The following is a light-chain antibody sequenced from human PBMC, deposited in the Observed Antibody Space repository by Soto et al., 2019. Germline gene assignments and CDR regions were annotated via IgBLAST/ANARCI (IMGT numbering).Light chain of an antibody. CDR3: QQYSSPPQT. J-gene: IGKJ1*01. CDR1: ETVTGKY. Sequence: EIVLTQSPVTLSLSPGERATLSCRASETVTGKYLAWYQQKVGQAPRLLIFAASNRATGIPDRFSGSGSGTDFTLTISRLEPEDFAMYFCQQYSSPPQTFGQGTKVDIK. V-gene: IGKV3-20*01. CDR2: AAS.